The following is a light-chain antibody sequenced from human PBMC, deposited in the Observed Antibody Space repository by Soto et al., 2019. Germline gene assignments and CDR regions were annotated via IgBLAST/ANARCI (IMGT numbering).Light chain of an antibody. J-gene: IGLJ1*01. CDR3: TSYTITSPYV. CDR1: SSDIGRYNF. Sequence: SALTQPASMSGSPGQSITISCTGTSSDIGRYNFVSWYQHHPGKAPKLIIYEATKRPSGVSYRFSGSKSGNTAPLTISGLQAEDEADYYCTSYTITSPYVFGTGTKGTVL. V-gene: IGLV2-14*01. CDR2: EAT.